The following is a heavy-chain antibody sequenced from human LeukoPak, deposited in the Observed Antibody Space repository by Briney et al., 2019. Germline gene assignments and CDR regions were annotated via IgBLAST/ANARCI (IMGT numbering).Heavy chain of an antibody. CDR3: VRGTGDIVATSGD. CDR2: IIPIFGTA. D-gene: IGHD5-12*01. CDR1: GGTFSIYT. J-gene: IGHJ4*02. V-gene: IGHV1-69*13. Sequence: VASVTVSFKGSGGTFSIYTISWVRQAPGQGREGMGGIIPIFGTANYAQKFQGRVTITADESTSTAYMELSSLRSEDTAVYYCVRGTGDIVATSGDWGQGTLVTVSS.